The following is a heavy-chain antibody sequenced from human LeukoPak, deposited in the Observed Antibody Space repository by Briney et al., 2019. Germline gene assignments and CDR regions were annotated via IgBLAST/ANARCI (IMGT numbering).Heavy chain of an antibody. CDR3: ARVRDDIVGATWPHDAFDI. Sequence: PGGSLRLSCVASGFTFSSYSMNWVRQAPGKGLEWLSYIDSSSSSIRYADSVQGRFTISRDNGKNSLYLQMNSLRAEDTAVYYCARVRDDIVGATWPHDAFDIWGQGTMVTVSS. CDR2: IDSSSSSI. CDR1: GFTFSSYS. D-gene: IGHD1-26*01. V-gene: IGHV3-48*01. J-gene: IGHJ3*02.